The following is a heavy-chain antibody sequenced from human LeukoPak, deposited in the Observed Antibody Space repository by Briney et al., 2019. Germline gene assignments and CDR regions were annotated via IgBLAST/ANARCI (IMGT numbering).Heavy chain of an antibody. CDR1: GFTFSDYW. D-gene: IGHD3-3*01. CDR3: ARASASRFLEWLLPGGPFDY. Sequence: GSLRLSCAASGFTFSDYWMYWVRQGPGKRLLSVSRINPDGSTAHYADSVTGRFTISRDNARNTVYLQMNSLRAEDTAVYYCARASASRFLEWLLPGGPFDYWGQGTLVTVSS. J-gene: IGHJ4*02. V-gene: IGHV3-74*01. CDR2: INPDGSTA.